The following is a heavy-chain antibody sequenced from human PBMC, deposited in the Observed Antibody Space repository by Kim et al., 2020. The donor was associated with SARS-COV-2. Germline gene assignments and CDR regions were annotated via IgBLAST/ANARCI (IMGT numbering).Heavy chain of an antibody. CDR3: ARVATGGVIVTNSFHM. CDR2: IRPDGSGA. V-gene: IGHV3-74*01. CDR1: GFTFSSYW. J-gene: IGHJ3*02. D-gene: IGHD3-16*02. Sequence: GGSLRLSCAAAGFTFSSYWIHWVRQAPGKGLVWVSCIRPDGSGANYADSVTGRFTISRDNAMNTVFLQMNSLRAEDTAVYYCARVATGGVIVTNSFHMWGQGTMVTVSS.